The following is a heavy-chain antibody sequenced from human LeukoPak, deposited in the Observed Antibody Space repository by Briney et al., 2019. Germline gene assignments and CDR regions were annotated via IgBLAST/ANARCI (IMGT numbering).Heavy chain of an antibody. CDR2: IWYDGGNK. Sequence: PGRSLRLSCAASGFTLSSYGMHWVRQAPGKGLEWVAVIWYDGGNKYYADSVKGRFTISRDNSKNTLYLQMNSLRAEDTAVYYCARGDILTGTYGMDVWGQGTTVTVSS. D-gene: IGHD3-9*01. CDR1: GFTLSSYG. J-gene: IGHJ6*02. CDR3: ARGDILTGTYGMDV. V-gene: IGHV3-33*01.